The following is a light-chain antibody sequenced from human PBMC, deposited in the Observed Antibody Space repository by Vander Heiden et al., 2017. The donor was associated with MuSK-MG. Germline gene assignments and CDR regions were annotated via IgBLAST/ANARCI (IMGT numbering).Light chain of an antibody. J-gene: IGKJ4*01. CDR3: QQRDNPLRT. Sequence: DFQMTQSPSSLSASVGDRVTITGQAGQDINTHVTWYQQHAGKDPKRLIYDASNLATGVPSRFSGSGSVTHVTFTISSLQPEHLATYYCQQRDNPLRTFGGGTKVEIK. CDR2: DAS. CDR1: QDINTH. V-gene: IGKV1-33*01.